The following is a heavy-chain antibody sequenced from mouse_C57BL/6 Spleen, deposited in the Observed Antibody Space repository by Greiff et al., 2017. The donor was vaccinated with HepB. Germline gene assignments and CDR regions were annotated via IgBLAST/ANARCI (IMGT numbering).Heavy chain of an antibody. D-gene: IGHD2-2*01. J-gene: IGHJ3*01. CDR1: GYTFTDYE. V-gene: IGHV1-15*01. CDR3: TTMSGYDGGY. Sequence: QVQLKQSGAELVRPGASVTLSCKASGYTFTDYEMHWVKQTPVHGLEWIGAIDPETGGTAYNQKFKGKAILTADKSSSTAYMELRSLTSEDSAVYYCTTMSGYDGGYWGQGTLVTVSA. CDR2: IDPETGGT.